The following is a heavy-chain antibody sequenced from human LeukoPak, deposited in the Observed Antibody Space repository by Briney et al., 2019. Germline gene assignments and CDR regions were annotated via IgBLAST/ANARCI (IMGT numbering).Heavy chain of an antibody. CDR3: ARGNILPGYTY. D-gene: IGHD3-9*01. V-gene: IGHV3-13*01. CDR1: GFTFSSYD. CDR2: IGSGGDT. Sequence: GGSLRLSCVASGFTFSSYDMQWVRQATAEGLEWVSAIGSGGDTYYAGSVKGRFTISRENAKNSLYLQMNSLRAGDTAVYYCARGNILPGYTYWGQGILVTVSS. J-gene: IGHJ4*02.